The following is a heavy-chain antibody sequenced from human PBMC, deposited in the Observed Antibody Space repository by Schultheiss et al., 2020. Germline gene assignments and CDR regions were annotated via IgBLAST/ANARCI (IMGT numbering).Heavy chain of an antibody. V-gene: IGHV4-34*01. CDR2: INHSGST. Sequence: SETLSLTCTVSGGSISSYFWSWIRQPPGKGLEWIGEINHSGSTNYNPSLKSRVTISVDTSKNQFSLSLRSVTAADTAVYYCARGRNWAVKYWGQGTLVTVSS. CDR3: ARGRNWAVKY. CDR1: GGSISSYF. J-gene: IGHJ4*02. D-gene: IGHD2/OR15-2a*01.